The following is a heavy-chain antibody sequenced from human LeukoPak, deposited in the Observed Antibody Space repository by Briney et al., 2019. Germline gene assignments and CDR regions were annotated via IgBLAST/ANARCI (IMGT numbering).Heavy chain of an antibody. CDR2: INGRGGST. J-gene: IGHJ3*02. CDR1: GFTFSTYA. V-gene: IGHV3-23*01. Sequence: GSLRLSCAASGFTFSTYAMNWVRQAPGKGLEWVSGINGRGGSTYYADSVKGRFSISRDNSKNTLYLQMDSLRDEDTAVYYCAKLDPTPHAFDIWGQGTKVTVSS. D-gene: IGHD3-9*01. CDR3: AKLDPTPHAFDI.